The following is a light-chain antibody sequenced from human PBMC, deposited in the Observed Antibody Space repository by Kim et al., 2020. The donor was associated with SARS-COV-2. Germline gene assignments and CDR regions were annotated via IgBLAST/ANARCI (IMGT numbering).Light chain of an antibody. CDR2: DVS. CDR3: SSYTSSSTWV. J-gene: IGLJ3*02. CDR1: SSDVGGYNY. V-gene: IGLV2-14*03. Sequence: GQSITLSCTGTSSDVGGYNYVSWYQQHPGKAPKLMIYDVSNRPSGVSDRFSGSKSGNTASLTISGLQAEDEADYYCSSYTSSSTWVFGGGTQLNVL.